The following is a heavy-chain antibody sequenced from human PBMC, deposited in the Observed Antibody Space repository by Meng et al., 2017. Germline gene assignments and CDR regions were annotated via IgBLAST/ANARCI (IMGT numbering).Heavy chain of an antibody. V-gene: IGHV3-23*01. CDR1: GFTFSSYA. CDR3: AKDSVAS. J-gene: IGHJ4*02. D-gene: IGHD2-21*01. CDR2: ISGSGGST. Sequence: GESLKISCAASGFTFSSYAMGWVRQAPGKGLEWVSAISGSGGSTYYADSVKGRFTISRDNSKNTLYLQMHSLRAEYTAVYYCAKDSVASWGQGTLVTVSS.